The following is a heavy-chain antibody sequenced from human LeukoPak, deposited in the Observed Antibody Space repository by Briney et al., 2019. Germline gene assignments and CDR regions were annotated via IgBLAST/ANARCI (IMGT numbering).Heavy chain of an antibody. D-gene: IGHD3-10*01. CDR2: ISGDNTRT. Sequence: GGSLRLSCAASGFTFNNYAMNWVRQVPGQGLEWVSAISGDNTRTYYADSVKGRFTISRDNSNNTLFLHMNSLRPEDTAGYYCARGRTAHYYYAMDVWGQGTTVTASS. V-gene: IGHV3-23*01. CDR1: GFTFNNYA. CDR3: ARGRTAHYYYAMDV. J-gene: IGHJ6*02.